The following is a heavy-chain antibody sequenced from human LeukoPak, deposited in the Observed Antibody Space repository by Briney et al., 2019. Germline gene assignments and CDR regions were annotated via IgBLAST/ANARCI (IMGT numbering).Heavy chain of an antibody. V-gene: IGHV3-53*01. J-gene: IGHJ6*03. CDR2: IYSGGST. CDR3: ASGSGSYRTPYDHMDV. CDR1: GFTVSSNY. D-gene: IGHD3-10*01. Sequence: GGSLRLSRAASGFTVSSNYMSWVPQAPGKGPGWGSDIYSGGSTYCADSVNGRFTISRDTSKNTLYLQMNSLRAEDTAVYYCASGSGSYRTPYDHMDVWGKGTTVTVSS.